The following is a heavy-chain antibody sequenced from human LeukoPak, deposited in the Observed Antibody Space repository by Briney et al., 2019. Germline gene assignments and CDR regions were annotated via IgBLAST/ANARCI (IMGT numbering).Heavy chain of an antibody. D-gene: IGHD6-13*01. CDR2: ISYDGSNK. V-gene: IGHV3-30*18. CDR3: AKGPSSSWYGPFDY. CDR1: GFTFSSYG. J-gene: IGHJ4*02. Sequence: GGSLRLYCAASGFTFSSYGMHWVRQAPGKGLEWVAVISYDGSNKHYADSVKGRFTISRDNSKNTLYLQMNSLRAEDTAVYYCAKGPSSSWYGPFDYWGQGTLVTVSS.